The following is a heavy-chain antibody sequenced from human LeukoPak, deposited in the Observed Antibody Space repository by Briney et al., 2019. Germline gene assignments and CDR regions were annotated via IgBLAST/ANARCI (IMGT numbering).Heavy chain of an antibody. CDR1: GGPISGYY. V-gene: IGHV4-59*01. Sequence: PSETLSLTCIVSGGPISGYYWSWIRQPPGRGLEWIGYIYFSGNADYNPSLKSRATISVDTSKNQFSLKLSSVTAADTAVYYCARAQCRRTGCYAWSDGFHIWGQGTMVTVFS. D-gene: IGHD2-2*01. CDR2: IYFSGNA. CDR3: ARAQCRRTGCYAWSDGFHI. J-gene: IGHJ3*02.